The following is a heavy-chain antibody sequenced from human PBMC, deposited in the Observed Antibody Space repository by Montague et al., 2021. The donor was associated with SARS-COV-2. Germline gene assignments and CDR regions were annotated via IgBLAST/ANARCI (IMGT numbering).Heavy chain of an antibody. J-gene: IGHJ4*02. CDR2: INHSGST. V-gene: IGHV4-34*01. D-gene: IGHD6-13*01. CDR1: GGSFSGYY. Sequence: SETLSLTCAVYGGSFSGYYWSWIRQPPGKGLEWIGEINHSGSTNYNPSLKSRVTISVDTSKNQFSLKLSSVTAADTAVYYCTRGDLRYSSSWYLNYWGQGTRVTVSS. CDR3: TRGDLRYSSSWYLNY.